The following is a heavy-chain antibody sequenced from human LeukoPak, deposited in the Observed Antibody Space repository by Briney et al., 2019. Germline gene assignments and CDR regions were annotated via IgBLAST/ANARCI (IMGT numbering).Heavy chain of an antibody. CDR1: GFTFSSYA. Sequence: GGSLRLSCSASGFTFSSYAMHWVRQAPGKGLEYVSAISSNGGSTYYADSVKGRFTISRDNSKNTLYLQMSSLRAEDTAVFYCAKRDSNWYHFDYWGQGTLVTVSS. CDR2: ISSNGGST. D-gene: IGHD6-13*01. J-gene: IGHJ4*02. V-gene: IGHV3-64D*06. CDR3: AKRDSNWYHFDY.